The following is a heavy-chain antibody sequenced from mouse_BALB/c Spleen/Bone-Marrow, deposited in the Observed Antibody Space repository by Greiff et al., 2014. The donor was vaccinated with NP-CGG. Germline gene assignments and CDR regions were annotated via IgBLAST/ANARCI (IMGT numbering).Heavy chain of an antibody. V-gene: IGHV5-6-3*01. Sequence: VQLQQSGGGLVRPGGSLKLSCVASGFTFSSYGMSWVRQTPDKRLELVATINNNGGSTYYPDSVKGQFTISRDNAKNTLYLQMSSLKSEDTAMYYCARVYGWYFDVWGAGTTVTVSS. CDR2: INNNGGST. J-gene: IGHJ1*01. D-gene: IGHD1-1*01. CDR1: GFTFSSYG. CDR3: ARVYGWYFDV.